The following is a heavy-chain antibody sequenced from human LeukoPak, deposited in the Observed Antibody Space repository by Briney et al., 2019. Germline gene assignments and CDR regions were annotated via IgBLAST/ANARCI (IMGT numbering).Heavy chain of an antibody. CDR1: GGSISSSSYY. Sequence: SETLSLTCTVSGGSISSSSYYWGWIRQPPGKGLEWIGSIYYSGSTYYNPSLKSRVTISVDTSKNQFSLKLSSVTAADTAVYYCARDLSWVGDSSGYDAFDIWGQGTMVTVSS. V-gene: IGHV4-39*07. J-gene: IGHJ3*02. CDR2: IYYSGST. D-gene: IGHD3-22*01. CDR3: ARDLSWVGDSSGYDAFDI.